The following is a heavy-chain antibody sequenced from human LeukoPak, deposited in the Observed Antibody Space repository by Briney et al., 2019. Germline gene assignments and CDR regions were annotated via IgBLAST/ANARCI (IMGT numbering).Heavy chain of an antibody. J-gene: IGHJ4*02. CDR1: SASITSSPYF. CDR2: ISYSGTT. V-gene: IGHV4-39*01. D-gene: IGHD3-10*01. CDR3: AANSADYNTLGSSYKV. Sequence: PSETLSLTCTVSSASITSSPYFWGWIRQSPGKGLEWIGSISYSGTTYYNPSLKSPVTISVDTSKNQFSLKLNSVTAADTAVFYCAANSADYNTLGSSYKVWGQGTLVSVSS.